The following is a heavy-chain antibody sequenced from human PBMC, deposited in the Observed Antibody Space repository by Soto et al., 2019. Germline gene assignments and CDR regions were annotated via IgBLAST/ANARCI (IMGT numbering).Heavy chain of an antibody. CDR1: GFTFSSYG. CDR2: ISYDGSNI. J-gene: IGHJ6*03. V-gene: IGHV3-30*18. Sequence: QVQLVESGGGVVQPGRSLRLSCAASGFTFSSYGMHWVRQAPGKGLEWVAVISYDGSNIYYADSVKGRFTISRDNSKNTLYLQMNSLRAEDTAVYYCAKEGYYYYYMDVWGKGTTVTVSS. CDR3: AKEGYYYYYMDV.